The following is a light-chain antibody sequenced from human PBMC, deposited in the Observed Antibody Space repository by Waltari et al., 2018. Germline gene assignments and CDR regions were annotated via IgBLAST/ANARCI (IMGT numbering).Light chain of an antibody. CDR3: MQGTQWPWT. V-gene: IGKV2-30*02. CDR2: KVS. CDR1: QSLVHSYGNTY. J-gene: IGKJ1*01. Sequence: DVVMTQSPLSLPVTLGQPASISCRSSQSLVHSYGNTYLNWFHQRPGQSPRRLISKVSNRDSGVPDRFSGSGSGTDFTLKISRVEAEDVGVYYCMQGTQWPWTFGQGTKVEIK.